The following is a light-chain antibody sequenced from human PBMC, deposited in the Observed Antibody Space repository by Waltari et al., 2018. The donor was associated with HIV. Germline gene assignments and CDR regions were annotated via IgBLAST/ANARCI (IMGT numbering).Light chain of an antibody. Sequence: DIVMTQSPDSLSVSLGERATINCKSSQSLFFSSNNKNYLAWYQQKPSQPPKLLIYWASTRDSGVPDRFSGSGSGTDFTLTITNVQAEDVAVYYCQQYLSNRTFGRGSQVEI. CDR2: WAS. CDR1: QSLFFSSNNKNY. V-gene: IGKV4-1*01. CDR3: QQYLSNRT. J-gene: IGKJ1*01.